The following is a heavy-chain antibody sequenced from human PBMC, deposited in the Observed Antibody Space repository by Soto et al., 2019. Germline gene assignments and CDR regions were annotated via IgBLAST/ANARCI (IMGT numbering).Heavy chain of an antibody. V-gene: IGHV3-48*02. D-gene: IGHD5-18*01. CDR2: ISSSSSTI. CDR1: GFTFSSYS. Sequence: EVQLVESGGGLVQPGGSLRLSCAASGFTFSSYSMNWVRQAPGKGLEWGSYISSSSSTIYYADPVKGRFTISRDNAKNSLYLQMNSLRDEDTAVYYCASDAGYSYGPFDYWGQGTLVTVSS. CDR3: ASDAGYSYGPFDY. J-gene: IGHJ4*02.